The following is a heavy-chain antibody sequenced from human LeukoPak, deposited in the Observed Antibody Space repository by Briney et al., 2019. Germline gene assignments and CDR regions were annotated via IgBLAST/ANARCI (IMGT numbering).Heavy chain of an antibody. J-gene: IGHJ4*02. CDR3: ARQVTAASDS. CDR2: IYPGDSDT. D-gene: IGHD6-13*01. V-gene: IGHV5-51*01. Sequence: GESLKISCKGSGYSFTSYWIGWVRQIPGKGLEWMGIIYPGDSDTRYSPSLQGLVTLSLDKPINTAYLQWSSLKASDTAMYYCARQVTAASDSWGQGTLVTVSS. CDR1: GYSFTSYW.